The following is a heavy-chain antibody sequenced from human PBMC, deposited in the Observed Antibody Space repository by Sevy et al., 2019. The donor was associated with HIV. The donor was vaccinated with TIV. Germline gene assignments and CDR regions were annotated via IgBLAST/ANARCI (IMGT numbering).Heavy chain of an antibody. CDR3: GRGHGVGSDYVWGSDRYAGFDP. Sequence: ASVKVSCKASGYTFTGYYMHWVRQAPGQGLEWMGWINPNSGGTNYAQKFQGRVTMTRDTSVSTAYMVLSRLGSGDTVVYYCGRGHGVGSDYVWGSDRYAGFDPWGQGTLVTVSS. CDR1: GYTFTGYY. V-gene: IGHV1-2*02. CDR2: INPNSGGT. J-gene: IGHJ5*02. D-gene: IGHD3-16*02.